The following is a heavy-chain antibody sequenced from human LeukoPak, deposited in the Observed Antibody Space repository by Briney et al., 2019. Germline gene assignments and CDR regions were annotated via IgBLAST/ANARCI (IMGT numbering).Heavy chain of an antibody. V-gene: IGHV4-34*01. D-gene: IGHD6-6*01. J-gene: IGHJ6*03. Sequence: PSETLSLTCAVYGGSFSGYYWSWIRQPPGKGLEWIGEINHSGSTNYNPSLKSRVTISVDTSKNQFSLKLSSVTAADTAVYYCARMRGPAARSETKSYYYYYYMDVWGKGTTVTVSS. CDR1: GGSFSGYY. CDR2: INHSGST. CDR3: ARMRGPAARSETKSYYYYYYMDV.